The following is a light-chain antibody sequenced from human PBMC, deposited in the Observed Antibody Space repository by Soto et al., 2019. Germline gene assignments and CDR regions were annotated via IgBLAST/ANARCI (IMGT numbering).Light chain of an antibody. CDR1: QSITTY. CDR2: AAS. V-gene: IGKV1-39*01. J-gene: IGKJ4*01. Sequence: DIQMTQSPSSLSASVGDRVTITCRASQSITTYLNWYRQKPGKAPKLLIYAASSLQSGVPSRFSGSGSETEFTLSISSLQPEEFATYFCQQIYSAPLTFGGGTKVDIK. CDR3: QQIYSAPLT.